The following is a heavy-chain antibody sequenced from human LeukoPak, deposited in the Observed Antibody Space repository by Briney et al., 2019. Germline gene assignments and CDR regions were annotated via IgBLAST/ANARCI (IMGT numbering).Heavy chain of an antibody. V-gene: IGHV3-21*01. CDR2: ISSSSSYI. J-gene: IGHJ3*02. Sequence: KPGRSLRLSCAASGLTLSSYSMNSVRQTPGKRLERVSSISSSSSYIYYADSVKGRFTISRDNAKNSLYLQMNSLRAEDTAVHYCARLYCDSSGYYYGAFDIWGQGTMVTVSS. CDR1: GLTLSSYS. CDR3: ARLYCDSSGYYYGAFDI. D-gene: IGHD3-22*01.